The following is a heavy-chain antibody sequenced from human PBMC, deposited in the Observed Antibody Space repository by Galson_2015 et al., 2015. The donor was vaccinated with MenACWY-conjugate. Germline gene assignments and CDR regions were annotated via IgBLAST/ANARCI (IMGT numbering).Heavy chain of an antibody. J-gene: IGHJ4*02. V-gene: IGHV1-58*01. Sequence: SVKVSCKASGFTFTSSAVQWVRQARGQRLEWIGWIVVGSGNTNYAQKFQERVTITRDMSTSTSYMELSSLRSEDTAEYYCAADLYDILTGLYFDYWGQGSRVPVS. CDR2: IVVGSGNT. CDR3: AADLYDILTGLYFDY. D-gene: IGHD3-9*01. CDR1: GFTFTSSA.